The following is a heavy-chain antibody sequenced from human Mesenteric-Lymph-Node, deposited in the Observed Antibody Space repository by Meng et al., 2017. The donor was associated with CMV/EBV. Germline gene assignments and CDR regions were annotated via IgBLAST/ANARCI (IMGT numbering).Heavy chain of an antibody. CDR2: INHSGST. J-gene: IGHJ5*02. CDR3: ARGGGSSWYWFDP. Sequence: ESLKISCAASGFTFSSYAMSWVRQPPGKGLEWIGEINHSGSTNYNPSLKSRVIISIDTSKKQFYLELTFVTAADTAVYYCARGGGSSWYWFDPWGQGTLVTVSS. CDR1: GFTFSSYA. V-gene: IGHV4-34*01. D-gene: IGHD6-19*01.